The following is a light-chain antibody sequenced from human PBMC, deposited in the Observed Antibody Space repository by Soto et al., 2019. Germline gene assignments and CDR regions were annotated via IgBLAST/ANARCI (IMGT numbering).Light chain of an antibody. CDR1: SSDVGGYDY. CDR2: EVN. V-gene: IGLV2-14*01. J-gene: IGLJ3*02. CDR3: SSFTSSTTWV. Sequence: QSALTQPASVSGSPGQSITISCTGTSSDVGGYDYVSWYQHYPGKAPKLMIFEVNNRPSGVSIRFSGSKTGNTASLTISGLQAEDEADYYCSSFTSSTTWVFGGGTQLTVL.